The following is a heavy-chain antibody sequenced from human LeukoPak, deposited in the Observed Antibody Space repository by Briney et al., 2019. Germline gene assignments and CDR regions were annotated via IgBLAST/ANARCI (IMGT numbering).Heavy chain of an antibody. CDR1: GYTLTELS. Sequence: ASVKASCKVSGYTLTELSMHWVRQAPGKGREGMGGFDPEDGETIYAQKFQGRVTMTKDTSTDTAYMELSSLRSDDTAVYYCARDLEYSSSWYPDYWGQGTLVTVSS. J-gene: IGHJ4*02. D-gene: IGHD6-13*01. CDR2: FDPEDGET. CDR3: ARDLEYSSSWYPDY. V-gene: IGHV1-24*01.